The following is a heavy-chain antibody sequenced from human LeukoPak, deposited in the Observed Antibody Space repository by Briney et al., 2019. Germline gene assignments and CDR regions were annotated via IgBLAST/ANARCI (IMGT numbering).Heavy chain of an antibody. CDR2: ISGDGGST. V-gene: IGHV3-43*02. D-gene: IGHD6-19*01. J-gene: IGHJ6*03. Sequence: GGSLRLSCAASGFTFDNYAMHWVRQAPGKGLEWVSLISGDGGSTYYADSVKGRFTISRDNSKNSLYLQMNSLRTEDTALYYCAKDFATRYSSGWLTYYYYYMDVWGKGTTVTVSS. CDR3: AKDFATRYSSGWLTYYYYYMDV. CDR1: GFTFDNYA.